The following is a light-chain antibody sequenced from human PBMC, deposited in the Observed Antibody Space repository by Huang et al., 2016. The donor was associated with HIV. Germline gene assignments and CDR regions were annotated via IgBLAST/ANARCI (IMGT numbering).Light chain of an antibody. V-gene: IGKV3D-20*01. J-gene: IGKJ2*01. Sequence: IVLTQSPATLSLSPGERATLTGGASQSVRNNYLAWYQQKPGLAPRLLIYEAHVRATGIPDRFSGSGSGTDFTLTISRLEPEDFAMYYCQQYSTSSYTFGQGTKVDI. CDR2: EAH. CDR3: QQYSTSSYT. CDR1: QSVRNNY.